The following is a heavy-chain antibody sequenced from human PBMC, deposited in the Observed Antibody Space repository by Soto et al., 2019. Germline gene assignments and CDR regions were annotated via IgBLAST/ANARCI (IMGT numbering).Heavy chain of an antibody. D-gene: IGHD3-10*01. CDR1: GFTFSSYG. V-gene: IGHV3-33*01. Sequence: GGSLRLSCAASGFTFSSYGMHWVRQAPGKGLEWVAVIRYGGSNKYYADSVKGRFTISRDNSKNSLYLQMNSLRAEDTAVYYCARSGSVVRAVIVDAFDIWGQGTMVTVSS. CDR3: ARSGSVVRAVIVDAFDI. CDR2: IRYGGSNK. J-gene: IGHJ3*02.